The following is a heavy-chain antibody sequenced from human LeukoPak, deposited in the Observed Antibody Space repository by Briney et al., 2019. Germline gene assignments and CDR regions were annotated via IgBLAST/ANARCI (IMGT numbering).Heavy chain of an antibody. CDR1: GFTFSGSA. D-gene: IGHD6-19*01. J-gene: IGHJ4*02. Sequence: GGSLRLSCAASGFTFSGSAMHWVRQASGKGLEWVGRIRSKANSYATAYAASVKGRFTISRDDSKSTAYLQMNSLKTEDTAVYYCTRRGSIAVAGMGDYWGQGTLVTVSS. V-gene: IGHV3-73*01. CDR2: IRSKANSYAT. CDR3: TRRGSIAVAGMGDY.